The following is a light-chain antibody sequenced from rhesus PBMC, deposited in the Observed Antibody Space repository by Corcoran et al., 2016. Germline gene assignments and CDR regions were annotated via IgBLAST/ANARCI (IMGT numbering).Light chain of an antibody. CDR2: DAY. CDR1: QGISKY. V-gene: IGKV1-25*01. CDR3: QQHNSDPFT. Sequence: DIQMTQSPSSLSASVGDTVTITCQASQGISKYLAWYQQKPGKAPKLLIYDAYTLQSGVPSRFSGIGSGTEVTLTISSLQPEDFATYYCQQHNSDPFTFGPGTKLDIK. J-gene: IGKJ3*01.